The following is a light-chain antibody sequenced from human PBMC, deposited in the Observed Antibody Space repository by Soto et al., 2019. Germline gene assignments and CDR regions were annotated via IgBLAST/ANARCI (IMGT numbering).Light chain of an antibody. CDR2: DVN. Sequence: QSVLTQPPSVSGSPGHSVTISCTGTSEVGSYSRVSWYQQPPGTSPKLLIYDVNKRSLGVSGRFSGSKSGNTASLTISGRLTDDEEDYYFCLYSRSDTVVLGGGTKLTVL. CDR3: CLYSRSDTVV. J-gene: IGLJ2*01. CDR1: SEVGSYSR. V-gene: IGLV2-18*01.